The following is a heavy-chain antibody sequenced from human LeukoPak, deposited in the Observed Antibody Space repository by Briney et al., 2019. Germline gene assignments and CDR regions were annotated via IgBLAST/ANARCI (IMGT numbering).Heavy chain of an antibody. Sequence: PSETLSLTCTVSGGSISSGGYYWSWIRQHPGKGLEWIGYIYYSGSTYYNPSLKSRVTISVDTFKNQFSLKLSSVTAADTAVYYCARDGSESNNWFDPWGQGTVVTVSS. V-gene: IGHV4-31*03. CDR3: ARDGSESNNWFDP. CDR1: GGSISSGGYY. D-gene: IGHD1-26*01. CDR2: IYYSGST. J-gene: IGHJ5*02.